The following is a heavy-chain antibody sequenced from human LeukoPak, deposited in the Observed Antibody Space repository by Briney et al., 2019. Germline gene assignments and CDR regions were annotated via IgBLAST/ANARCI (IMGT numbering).Heavy chain of an antibody. V-gene: IGHV3-21*01. Sequence: GGSLRLSCAGSGFTFSSHGMNWVRQAPAKGLEWVSFISYNSNYIFYADSVNGRFTISRDNAKNSLYLQMNSLRADDTAVYYCARADYYETSGPFGYWGQGALVIVSS. CDR3: ARADYYETSGPFGY. J-gene: IGHJ4*02. D-gene: IGHD3-22*01. CDR1: GFTFSSHG. CDR2: ISYNSNYI.